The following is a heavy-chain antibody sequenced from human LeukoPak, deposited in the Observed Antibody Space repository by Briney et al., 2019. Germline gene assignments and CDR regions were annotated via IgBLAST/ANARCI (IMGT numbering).Heavy chain of an antibody. Sequence: AASVKVSCKASGGTFSSYAISWVRQAPGQGLEWMGWISAYNGNTNYAQKLQGRVTMTTDTSTSTAYMELRSLRSDDTAVYYCARSPGYSSSWYGVYWGQGTLVTVSS. J-gene: IGHJ4*02. CDR3: ARSPGYSSSWYGVY. V-gene: IGHV1-18*01. CDR1: GGTFSSYA. CDR2: ISAYNGNT. D-gene: IGHD6-13*01.